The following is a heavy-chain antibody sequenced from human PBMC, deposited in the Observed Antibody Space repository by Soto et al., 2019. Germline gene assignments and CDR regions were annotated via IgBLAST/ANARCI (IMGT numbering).Heavy chain of an antibody. Sequence: GGSLRLSCSASGFTFSSYTMHWVRQAPGKGLDYVSGIRGNGDSPFYADSVKGRFTIPRDNSKNALYLLMSSLSADDTAVNYCVKSRGGNNFDFFDWGQGALVTVSS. D-gene: IGHD5-12*01. CDR3: VKSRGGNNFDFFD. J-gene: IGHJ4*02. CDR2: IRGNGDSP. CDR1: GFTFSSYT. V-gene: IGHV3-64D*06.